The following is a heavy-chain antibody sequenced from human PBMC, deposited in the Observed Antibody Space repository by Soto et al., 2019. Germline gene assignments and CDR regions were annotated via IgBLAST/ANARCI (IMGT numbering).Heavy chain of an antibody. CDR2: IYHSGST. J-gene: IGHJ4*02. V-gene: IGHV4-4*02. CDR3: ARAVNCSGGSCYSWGLYFDY. D-gene: IGHD2-15*01. CDR1: SGSISSSNW. Sequence: HVQLQESGPGLVKPSGTLSLTCAVSSGSISSSNWWSWVRQPPGKGLEWIGEIYHSGSTNYNPSLKSRVTISVDKSKNQFSLKLSSVTAADTAVYYCARAVNCSGGSCYSWGLYFDYWGQGTLVTVSS.